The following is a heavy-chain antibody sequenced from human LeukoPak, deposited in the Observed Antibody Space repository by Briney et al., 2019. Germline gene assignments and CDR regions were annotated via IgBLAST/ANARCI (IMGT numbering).Heavy chain of an antibody. CDR1: GVTVSNNF. J-gene: IGHJ4*02. Sequence: GGSLILSCAASGVTVSNNFMSWVRQAPGKGLEWVSSISSSSSYIYYADSVKGRFTISRDNAKNSLYLQMNSLRAEDTAVYYCAKDRFYDSSGYSFDYWGQGTLVTVSS. CDR3: AKDRFYDSSGYSFDY. D-gene: IGHD3-22*01. CDR2: ISSSSSYI. V-gene: IGHV3-21*01.